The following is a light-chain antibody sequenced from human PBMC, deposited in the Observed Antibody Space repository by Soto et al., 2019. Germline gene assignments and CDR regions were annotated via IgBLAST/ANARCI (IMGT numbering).Light chain of an antibody. CDR2: EVN. CDR1: SNDVGGYNL. J-gene: IGLJ3*02. CDR3: CSHVGGSSPQWV. V-gene: IGLV2-23*02. Sequence: QYALTQPASVSGSPGQSITISCTGTSNDVGGYNLVSWFQQHPGKAPKLMISEVNKRPSGVSNRFSGSKSANTASLTISGLQAEDEADYYCCSHVGGSSPQWVFGGGTKVTVL.